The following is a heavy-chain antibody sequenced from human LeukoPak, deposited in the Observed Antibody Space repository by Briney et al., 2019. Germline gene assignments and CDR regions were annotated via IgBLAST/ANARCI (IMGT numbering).Heavy chain of an antibody. CDR2: IYYSGTT. D-gene: IGHD6-13*01. Sequence: SETLSLTCTVSGGSISSSSYYWGWIRQPPDKGLEWIGTIYYSGTTNYNPSLKSRVAISVDTSKNQFSLKLSSVTAADTAVYYCARVTGIQLWNSPYSSSWYPDYWGQGTLVTVSS. CDR1: GGSISSSSYY. CDR3: ARVTGIQLWNSPYSSSWYPDY. V-gene: IGHV4-39*07. J-gene: IGHJ4*02.